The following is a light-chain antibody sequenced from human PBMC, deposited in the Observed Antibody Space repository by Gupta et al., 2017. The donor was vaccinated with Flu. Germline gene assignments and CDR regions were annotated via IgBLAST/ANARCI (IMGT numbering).Light chain of an antibody. CDR3: MHDVKWPWT. CDR2: KIS. Sequence: VVLTQSPLSLPVILGQPASISCTSNERLVHSDGNTCLHWFQQRPGQSPRRLIYKISNRESGVPDRFSGSGSGTEVTLKISRVEAEDVGISYCMHDVKWPWTLGQGTKVESK. CDR1: ERLVHSDGNTC. V-gene: IGKV2-30*02. J-gene: IGKJ1*01.